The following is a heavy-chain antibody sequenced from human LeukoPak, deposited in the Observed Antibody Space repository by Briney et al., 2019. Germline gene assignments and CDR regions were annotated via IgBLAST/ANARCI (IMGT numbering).Heavy chain of an antibody. V-gene: IGHV4-34*01. CDR3: AREDAQEGTNAFDI. Sequence: SETLSLTCAVYGGSFSGYYWSWIRQPPGKGLEWIGEINHSGSTNYNPSLKSRVTMSVDTSKNQFSLKLTSVTAADTAVYYCAREDAQEGTNAFDIWGQGTMVTVSS. CDR1: GGSFSGYY. J-gene: IGHJ3*02. D-gene: IGHD2-15*01. CDR2: INHSGST.